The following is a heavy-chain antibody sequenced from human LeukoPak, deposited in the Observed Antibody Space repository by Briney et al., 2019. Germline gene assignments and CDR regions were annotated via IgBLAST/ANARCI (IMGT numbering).Heavy chain of an antibody. Sequence: PSETLSLTCTVSGGSISSYYWSWIRQPPGKGLEWIGYIYYNGSTNYNPSLKSRVTISVDTSKKQFSLKLNSVTAEDTAVYYCARSLRDGYNFGLFDYWGQGTLVTVSS. D-gene: IGHD5-24*01. CDR3: ARSLRDGYNFGLFDY. CDR1: GGSISSYY. J-gene: IGHJ4*02. CDR2: IYYNGST. V-gene: IGHV4-59*01.